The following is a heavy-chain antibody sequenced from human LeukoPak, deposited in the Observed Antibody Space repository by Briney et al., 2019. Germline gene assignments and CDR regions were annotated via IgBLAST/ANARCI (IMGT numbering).Heavy chain of an antibody. J-gene: IGHJ3*02. D-gene: IGHD2-2*01. V-gene: IGHV4-59*01. CDR2: IYYSGST. Sequence: SETLSLTCTVSGGSISSYYWSWIRQPPGKGLEWIGYIYYSGSTNYNPSLKSRVTISVDTSKNQFSLKLSSVTAADTAVYYCARICSSTSCYLDAFDIWGQGTMVTVSS. CDR1: GGSISSYY. CDR3: ARICSSTSCYLDAFDI.